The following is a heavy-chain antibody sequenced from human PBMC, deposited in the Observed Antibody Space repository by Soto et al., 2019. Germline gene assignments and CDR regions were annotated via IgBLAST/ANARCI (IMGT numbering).Heavy chain of an antibody. CDR3: ARQFHDSRGWRADSYYGMDX. J-gene: IGHJ6*02. CDR2: IWYDGSNK. V-gene: IGHV3-33*01. CDR1: GFTFSTYA. Sequence: GGSLRLSFAASGFTFSTYAMHWVRQAPGKGLEWVSIIWYDGSNKYYADSVKGRFTTSRDNSNNTLYLQMNSLRAEDTAVFYCARQFHDSRGWRADSYYGMDXWGQGTTVTVS. D-gene: IGHD6-19*01.